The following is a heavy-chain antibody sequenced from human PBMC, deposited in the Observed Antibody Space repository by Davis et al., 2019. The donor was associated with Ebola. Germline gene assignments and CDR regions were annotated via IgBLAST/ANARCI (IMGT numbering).Heavy chain of an antibody. CDR1: GGSISSSSYY. J-gene: IGHJ6*04. D-gene: IGHD6-19*01. CDR2: IYYSGST. CDR3: ASARAAVAGTLLYYYYGMDV. Sequence: SETLSLTCTVSGGSISSSSYYWGWIRQPPGKGLEWIGTIYYSGSTYYNPSLKSRVTISVDTSKNQFSLKLSSVTAADTAVYYCASARAAVAGTLLYYYYGMDVWGKGTTVTVSS. V-gene: IGHV4-39*01.